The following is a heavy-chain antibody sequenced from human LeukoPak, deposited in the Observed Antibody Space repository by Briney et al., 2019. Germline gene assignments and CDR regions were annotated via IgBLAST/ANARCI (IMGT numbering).Heavy chain of an antibody. CDR1: GFTFSSYS. V-gene: IGHV3-21*01. D-gene: IGHD5-24*01. J-gene: IGHJ4*02. Sequence: GGSLRLSCAASGFTFSSYSMDWVRQAPGKGLEWVSCISSSSSYIYYADSVKGRFTISRDNAKNSLYLQMNSLRAEDTAVYYCASSWGDGYNSLPVAYWGQGTLVTVSS. CDR3: ASSWGDGYNSLPVAY. CDR2: ISSSSSYI.